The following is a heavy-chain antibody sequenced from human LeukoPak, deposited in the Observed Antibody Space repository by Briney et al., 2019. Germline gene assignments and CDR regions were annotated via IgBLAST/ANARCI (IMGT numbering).Heavy chain of an antibody. CDR1: GGSFSGYY. J-gene: IGHJ4*02. V-gene: IGHV4-34*01. CDR3: ARTGARRTTAAFDY. D-gene: IGHD4-17*01. Sequence: SETLSLTCAVYGGSFSGYYWSWIRQPPGKGLEWIGEINHSGSTNYNPSLKSRVTISVDTSKNQFSLKLSSVTAADTAVYYCARTGARRTTAAFDYWGQGTLVTVSS. CDR2: INHSGST.